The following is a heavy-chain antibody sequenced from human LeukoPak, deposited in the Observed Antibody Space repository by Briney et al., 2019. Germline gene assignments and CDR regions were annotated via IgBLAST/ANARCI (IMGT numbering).Heavy chain of an antibody. Sequence: GGSLRLSCAASGFTFSSYSMNWVRQAPGKGLEWVSSISSSSSYIHYADSVKGRFTISRDNAKNSLYLQMNSLRAEDTAVYYCAKYSGGSYLTLRSDYWGQGTLVTVSS. CDR1: GFTFSSYS. D-gene: IGHD1-26*01. CDR2: ISSSSSYI. V-gene: IGHV3-21*04. J-gene: IGHJ4*02. CDR3: AKYSGGSYLTLRSDY.